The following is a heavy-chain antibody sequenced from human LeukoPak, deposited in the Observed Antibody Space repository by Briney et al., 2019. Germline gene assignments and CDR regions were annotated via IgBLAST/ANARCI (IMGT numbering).Heavy chain of an antibody. CDR1: GFTFSSYA. J-gene: IGHJ3*02. Sequence: GGSLRLSCSASGFTFSSYAMHWVRQAPGKGLEYVSAISSNGGSTYYADSVKGRFTISRDNSKNTLYLQMSSLRAEDTVVYYCVKGRAGVVVPAAIDAFDIWGQGTMVTVSS. D-gene: IGHD2-2*01. CDR2: ISSNGGST. CDR3: VKGRAGVVVPAAIDAFDI. V-gene: IGHV3-64D*06.